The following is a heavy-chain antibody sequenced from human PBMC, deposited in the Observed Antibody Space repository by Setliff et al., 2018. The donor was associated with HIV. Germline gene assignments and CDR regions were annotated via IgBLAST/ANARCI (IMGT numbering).Heavy chain of an antibody. V-gene: IGHV4-39*01. Sequence: FTCTVSGGSISSSSYYWGWIRQPPGKGLEWIGSIYYSGSTYYNPSLKSRVTISVDTSKNQFSLKLSSVTAADTAMYYCARHHSSDPLRRWDSYYYMDVWGKGTTVTVSS. CDR3: ARHHSSDPLRRWDSYYYMDV. CDR2: IYYSGST. D-gene: IGHD6-19*01. CDR1: GGSISSSSYY. J-gene: IGHJ6*03.